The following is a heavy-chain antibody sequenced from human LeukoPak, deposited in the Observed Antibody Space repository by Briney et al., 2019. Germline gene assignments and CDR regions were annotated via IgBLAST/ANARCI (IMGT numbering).Heavy chain of an antibody. V-gene: IGHV3-48*03. CDR3: ATLGGITMVRGVPVVAFDL. Sequence: GGSLRLSCAASGFTFSSYEMNWVRQAPGKGLEWVSYIIRGGRNIYYADSVKGRFTISRDNAKNSLYLQMNSLRAENTAVYYCATLGGITMVRGVPVVAFDLWGQGTMVTVSS. J-gene: IGHJ3*01. CDR1: GFTFSSYE. CDR2: IIRGGRNI. D-gene: IGHD3-10*01.